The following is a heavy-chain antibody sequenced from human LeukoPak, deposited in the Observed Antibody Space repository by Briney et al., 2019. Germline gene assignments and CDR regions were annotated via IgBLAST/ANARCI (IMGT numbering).Heavy chain of an antibody. D-gene: IGHD3-16*01. CDR2: IYHSGRT. CDR1: GDSIRTGGYS. J-gene: IGHJ4*02. V-gene: IGHV4-30-2*06. CDR3: VRGSFDYDWGTLGLFDS. Sequence: PSQTLSLTCGVSGDSIRTGGYSWNWIRQSPGKGLEWIGYIYHSGRTDYNPSLKSRATISIDRSKNQFSLKLSSVTAADTAVYYCVRGSFDYDWGTLGLFDSWGQGTLGTVSS.